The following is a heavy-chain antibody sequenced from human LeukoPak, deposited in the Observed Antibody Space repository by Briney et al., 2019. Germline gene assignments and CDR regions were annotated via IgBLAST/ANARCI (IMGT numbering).Heavy chain of an antibody. V-gene: IGHV1-69*13. Sequence: ASVKVSCKASGGTFTSYAISWVRQAPGQGLEWMGGIIPIFGTANYAQKFQGRVTITADESTSTAYMELSSLRSEDTAVYYCASHSITSAGINWFDPWGRGTLVTVSS. D-gene: IGHD6-13*01. CDR3: ASHSITSAGINWFDP. J-gene: IGHJ5*02. CDR1: GGTFTSYA. CDR2: IIPIFGTA.